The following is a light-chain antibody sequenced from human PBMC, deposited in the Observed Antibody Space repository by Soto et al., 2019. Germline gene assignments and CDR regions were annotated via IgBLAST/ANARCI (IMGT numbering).Light chain of an antibody. CDR1: QSVSRY. Sequence: EIVLTQSPATLSLSPGERATLSCRASQSVSRYLAWYQQKPGQAPRLLIYDASNRATGIPARFSGSGSGTDFTLTISGLEPDDFAVYYCRQRSNSITFGQGTRLEIK. CDR2: DAS. V-gene: IGKV3-11*01. CDR3: RQRSNSIT. J-gene: IGKJ5*01.